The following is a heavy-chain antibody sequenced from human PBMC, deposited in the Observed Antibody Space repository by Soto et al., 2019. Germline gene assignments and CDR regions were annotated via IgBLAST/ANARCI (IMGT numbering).Heavy chain of an antibody. V-gene: IGHV4-39*01. CDR1: GGSISSSSYY. D-gene: IGHD2-2*01. CDR3: AARLVGYYYGMDV. Sequence: SETLSLTCTVSGGSISSSSYYWGWIRQPPGKGLEWIGSIYYSGSTYYNPSLKSRVTISVDTPKNQFSLKLSSVTAADTAVYYCAARLVGYYYGMDVWGQGTTVTVSS. CDR2: IYYSGST. J-gene: IGHJ6*02.